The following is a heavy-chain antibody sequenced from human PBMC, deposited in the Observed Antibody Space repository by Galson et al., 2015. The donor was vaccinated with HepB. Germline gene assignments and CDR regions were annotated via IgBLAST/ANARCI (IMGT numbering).Heavy chain of an antibody. Sequence: SLRLSCAASGFTFSSYGMHWVRQAPGKGLEWVAVIWYDGSNKYYADSVKGRFTISRDNSKNTLYLQMNSLRAEDTAVYYCAREYERHYDSSGTNFDYWGQGTLVTVSS. CDR2: IWYDGSNK. CDR1: GFTFSSYG. J-gene: IGHJ4*02. D-gene: IGHD3-22*01. V-gene: IGHV3-33*01. CDR3: AREYERHYDSSGTNFDY.